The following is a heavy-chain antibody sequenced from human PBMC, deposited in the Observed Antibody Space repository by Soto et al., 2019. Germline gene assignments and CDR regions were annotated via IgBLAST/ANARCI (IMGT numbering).Heavy chain of an antibody. D-gene: IGHD3-9*01. J-gene: IGHJ4*02. CDR1: GGSISSGGYY. CDR2: IYYSGST. Sequence: QVQLQESGPGLVKPSQTLSLTYTVSGGSISSGGYYWSWIRQHPGKGLEWIGYIYYSGSTYYNPSLKSRVTISVDTSKNQFSLKLSSVTAADTAVYYCARGRTILRDFDYWGQGTLVTVSS. CDR3: ARGRTILRDFDY. V-gene: IGHV4-31*03.